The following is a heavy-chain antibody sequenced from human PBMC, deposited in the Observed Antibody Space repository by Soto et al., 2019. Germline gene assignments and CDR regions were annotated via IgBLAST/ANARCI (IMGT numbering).Heavy chain of an antibody. Sequence: SETLSLTCTVSGGSISSGGYYWSWIRQHPGKGLEWIGYIYYSGSTYYNPSLKSRVTISVDTSKNQFSLKLSSVTAADTAVYYCARDLKYGALGAFDIWGQGTMVTVSS. CDR3: ARDLKYGALGAFDI. V-gene: IGHV4-31*03. CDR2: IYYSGST. D-gene: IGHD4-17*01. CDR1: GGSISSGGYY. J-gene: IGHJ3*02.